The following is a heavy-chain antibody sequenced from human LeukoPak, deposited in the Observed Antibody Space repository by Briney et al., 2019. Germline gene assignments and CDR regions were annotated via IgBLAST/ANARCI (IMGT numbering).Heavy chain of an antibody. CDR1: GFTFSSYG. CDR2: ISGSGGST. D-gene: IGHD3-3*01. CDR3: AKSPPGNYYDFWSGLSKYYFDY. J-gene: IGHJ4*02. V-gene: IGHV3-23*01. Sequence: PGGSLRLSCAASGFTFSSYGMSWVRQAPGKGLEWVSAISGSGGSTYYADSVKGRFTISRDNSKNTLYLQMNSLRAEDTAVYYCAKSPPGNYYDFWSGLSKYYFDYWGQGTLVTVSS.